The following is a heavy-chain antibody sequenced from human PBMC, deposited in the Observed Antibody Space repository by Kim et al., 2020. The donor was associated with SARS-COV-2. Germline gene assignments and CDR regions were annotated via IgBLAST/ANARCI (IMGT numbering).Heavy chain of an antibody. CDR3: ARRGWYEHRNTFDF. V-gene: IGHV1-18*01. J-gene: IGHJ3*01. D-gene: IGHD6-19*01. Sequence: YAQKFQGRVTMTTDTSTSTAYMELRSLRSDDTAVYYCARRGWYEHRNTFDFWGQGTMVTVSS.